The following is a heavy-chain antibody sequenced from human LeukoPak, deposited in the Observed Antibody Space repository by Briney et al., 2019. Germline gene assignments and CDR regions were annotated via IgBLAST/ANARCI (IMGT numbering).Heavy chain of an antibody. J-gene: IGHJ6*02. CDR2: ISGSGGST. CDR3: ARDSPLLRLTYAMDV. D-gene: IGHD3-3*01. V-gene: IGHV3-23*01. CDR1: GFTFSSYA. Sequence: PGGSLRLSCAASGFTFSSYAMSWVRQAPGKGLEWVSAISGSGGSTYYADSVKGRFTISRDNSKNTLYLQMNSLRAEDTAVYYCARDSPLLRLTYAMDVWGQGTTVTVSS.